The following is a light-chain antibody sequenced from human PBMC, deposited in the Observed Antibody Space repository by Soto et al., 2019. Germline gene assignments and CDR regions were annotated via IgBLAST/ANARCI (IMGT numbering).Light chain of an antibody. J-gene: IGKJ1*01. CDR1: QSISSW. Sequence: DIQMTQSPSTLSASVGDRVTITCRASQSISSWLAWYQQKPGKAPKLLIYKASSLESGVPSRFSGSGSGTEFTLTISSLQPDDFATYYCQQYNFYSLTLGQGTKVEIK. CDR3: QQYNFYSLT. V-gene: IGKV1-5*03. CDR2: KAS.